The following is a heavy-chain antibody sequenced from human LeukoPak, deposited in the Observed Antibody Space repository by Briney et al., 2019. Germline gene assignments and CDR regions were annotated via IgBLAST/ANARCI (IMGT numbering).Heavy chain of an antibody. Sequence: SVKVSCTASGGTFSSYAISWVRQAPGQGLEWMGRIIPILGIANYAQKFQGRVTITADKSTSTAYMELSSLRSEDTAVYYCASCIAAAGTLDFDYWGQGTLVTVSS. J-gene: IGHJ4*02. V-gene: IGHV1-69*04. CDR3: ASCIAAAGTLDFDY. D-gene: IGHD6-13*01. CDR2: IIPILGIA. CDR1: GGTFSSYA.